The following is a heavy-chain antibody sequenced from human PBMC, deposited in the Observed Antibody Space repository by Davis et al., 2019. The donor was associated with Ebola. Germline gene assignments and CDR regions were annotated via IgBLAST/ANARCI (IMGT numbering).Heavy chain of an antibody. CDR3: ARGSFFWSGSFLGYFDY. V-gene: IGHV1-2*02. Sequence: ASVKVSCKTSGYTFTAHYLHWVRQAPGQGLEWVGWINPNSGDTNLAQNFQGTVTLTRDTSTNTAYLELTRPTSDDPAIYFCARGSFFWSGSFLGYFDYWGQGILITVSS. CDR1: GYTFTAHY. D-gene: IGHD3-3*01. CDR2: INPNSGDT. J-gene: IGHJ4*03.